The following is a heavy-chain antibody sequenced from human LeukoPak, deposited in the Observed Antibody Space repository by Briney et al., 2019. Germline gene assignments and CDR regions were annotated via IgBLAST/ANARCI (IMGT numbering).Heavy chain of an antibody. J-gene: IGHJ4*02. CDR3: ARDYDYVWGSYRHPNN. V-gene: IGHV1-18*01. CDR1: GYTFTSYG. CDR2: ISAYNGNT. Sequence: ASVKVSCKASGYTFTSYGISWVRQAPGQGLEWMGWISAYNGNTNYAQKLQGRVTMTTDTSTSTAYMELRSLRSDDTAVYYCARDYDYVWGSYRHPNNWGQGTLVTVSS. D-gene: IGHD3-16*02.